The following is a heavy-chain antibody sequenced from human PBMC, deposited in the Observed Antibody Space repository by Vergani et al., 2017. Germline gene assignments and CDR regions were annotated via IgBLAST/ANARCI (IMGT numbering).Heavy chain of an antibody. CDR2: IYTSGST. CDR3: ALLISTVKTVYYYYYGMDV. D-gene: IGHD4-17*01. V-gene: IGHV4-4*07. CDR1: GGSISSYY. Sequence: QVQLQESGPGLVKPSETLSLTCTVSGGSISSYYWSWIRQPAGKGLEWIGRIYTSGSTNYNPSLKSRVTMSVDTSKNQFSLKLSSVTAADTAVYYCALLISTVKTVYYYYYGMDVWGQGTTVTVSS. J-gene: IGHJ6*02.